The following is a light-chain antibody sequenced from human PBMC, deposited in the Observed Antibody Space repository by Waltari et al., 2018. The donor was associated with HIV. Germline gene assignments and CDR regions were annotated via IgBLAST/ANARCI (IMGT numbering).Light chain of an antibody. CDR2: DAT. CDR3: QQYHGLPLT. CDR1: QGIRNS. Sequence: DIQLTQSPSSLSASVGARVTITCQASQGIRNSLSWYQQRPGKAPQVLISDATNLDTGVPLRFSGSGSGTDFILTITDLQPEDSATYYCQQYHGLPLTFGRGTNVEI. V-gene: IGKV1-33*01. J-gene: IGKJ4*01.